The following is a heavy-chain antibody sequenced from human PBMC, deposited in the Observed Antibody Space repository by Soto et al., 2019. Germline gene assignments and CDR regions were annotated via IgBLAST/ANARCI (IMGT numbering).Heavy chain of an antibody. CDR3: ASHYGGERLFDH. CDR2: IYYTRTT. D-gene: IGHD4-17*01. CDR1: GGSISSSSFH. J-gene: IGHJ4*02. Sequence: PSETLSLTCTVSGGSISSSSFHWGWIRQPPGKGLEWIGCIYYTRTTNYNPSLKSRVTISIDTSENHFSLELGSVTAADTAVYYCASHYGGERLFDHWAQGTPVTVSS. V-gene: IGHV4-39*07.